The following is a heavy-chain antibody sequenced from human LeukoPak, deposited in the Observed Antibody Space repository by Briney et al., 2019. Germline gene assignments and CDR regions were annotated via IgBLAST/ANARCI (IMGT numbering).Heavy chain of an antibody. CDR1: GLSFGNYW. CDR2: IKQDGSEK. CDR3: TRDFDP. Sequence: PGGSLRLSCVASGLSFGNYWMDWVRQAPGKGLEWVGNIKQDGSEKYYVDSVKGRFTFSRDNAKNSLYLDMNSLRVEDTAIYYCTRDFDPWGQGTLVTVSS. V-gene: IGHV3-7*01. J-gene: IGHJ5*02.